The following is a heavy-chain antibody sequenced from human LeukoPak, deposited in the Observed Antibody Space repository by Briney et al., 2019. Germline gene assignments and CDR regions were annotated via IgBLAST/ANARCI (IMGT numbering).Heavy chain of an antibody. D-gene: IGHD6-13*01. CDR1: GFTFDDYT. J-gene: IGHJ4*02. CDR3: AKDKGRRAAAGSEFDY. V-gene: IGHV3-43*01. Sequence: GGPLRLSCAASGFTFDDYTMNWLRQTPGKALEWVSLISWDGGSTNYADSVKGRFTISRDNSKNSLYLQMNSLRTEDTALYYCAKDKGRRAAAGSEFDYWGQGTLVTVSS. CDR2: ISWDGGST.